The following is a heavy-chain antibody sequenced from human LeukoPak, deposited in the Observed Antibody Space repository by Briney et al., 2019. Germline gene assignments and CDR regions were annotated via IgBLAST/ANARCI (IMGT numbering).Heavy chain of an antibody. V-gene: IGHV3-23*01. CDR2: ISGSGGST. CDR1: GFTFSSYA. J-gene: IGHJ4*02. Sequence: GGSLRLSCAASGFTFSSYAMSWVRQAPGKGLEWVSAISGSGGSTYYADSVKGRFTISRDNSKNTLYLQMNSLRAEDTAVYYCAKGQSAGGWEPNDYWGQGSLVTVSS. CDR3: AKGQSAGGWEPNDY. D-gene: IGHD1-26*01.